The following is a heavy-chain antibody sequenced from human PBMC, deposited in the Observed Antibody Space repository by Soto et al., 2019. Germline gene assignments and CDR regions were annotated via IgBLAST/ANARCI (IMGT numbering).Heavy chain of an antibody. J-gene: IGHJ4*02. CDR1: GGSVASGGYY. CDR2: IFYSDNT. V-gene: IGHV4-30-4*08. Sequence: QVQLQESGPGLVKPSETLSLTCNVSGGSVASGGYYWSWIRQPPGKGLEWIGYIFYSDNTFYNPSLKRRVKISVDPSTNQFSLKLNSGTAADTAVYYCVREELTDCSGGSCYSDAYWGQGTLVTVSS. CDR3: VREELTDCSGGSCYSDAY. D-gene: IGHD2-15*01.